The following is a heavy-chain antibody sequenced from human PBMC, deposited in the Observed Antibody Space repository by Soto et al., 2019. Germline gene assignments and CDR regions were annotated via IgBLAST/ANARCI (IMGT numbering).Heavy chain of an antibody. V-gene: IGHV4-31*03. CDR3: ARDTGSSGWYGGIDY. CDR2: IYYSGST. Sequence: QVQLQESGPGLVKPSQTLSLTCTVSGGSISSGGYYWSWIRQHPGKGLEWIGYIYYSGSTYYNPSLRSRVTISVDTSKNQFSLKLSSVTAADTAVYYCARDTGSSGWYGGIDYWGQGTLVTVSS. J-gene: IGHJ4*02. D-gene: IGHD6-19*01. CDR1: GGSISSGGYY.